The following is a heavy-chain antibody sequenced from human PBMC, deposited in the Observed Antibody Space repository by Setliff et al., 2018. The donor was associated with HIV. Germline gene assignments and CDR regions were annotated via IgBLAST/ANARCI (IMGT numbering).Heavy chain of an antibody. CDR2: IYTSGST. CDR1: GGSISSGSYY. CDR3: AREDYYYYGMDV. Sequence: PSETLSLTCTVSGGSISSGSYYWNWIRQPAGKGLEWIGRIYTSGSTNYNPSLKSRVTISVDTSKNQFSLKLSSVPAADTAVYYCAREDYYYYGMDVWGQGTTVTVSS. V-gene: IGHV4-61*02. J-gene: IGHJ6*02.